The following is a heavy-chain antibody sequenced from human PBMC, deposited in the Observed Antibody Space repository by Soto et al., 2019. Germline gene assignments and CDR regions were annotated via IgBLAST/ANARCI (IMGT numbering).Heavy chain of an antibody. V-gene: IGHV4-59*01. J-gene: IGHJ6*02. D-gene: IGHD6-13*01. CDR1: GGSISGYY. CDR2: MYNTGST. Sequence: PSETLSLTCTVSGGSISGYYWSWIRQPPGKGLEWIGYMYNTGSTVYNPSFKSRVTISVDTSKNQFSLKLNSVTAADTAVYYCARTSAAGKYSYGMDVWGQGTTVTVSS. CDR3: ARTSAAGKYSYGMDV.